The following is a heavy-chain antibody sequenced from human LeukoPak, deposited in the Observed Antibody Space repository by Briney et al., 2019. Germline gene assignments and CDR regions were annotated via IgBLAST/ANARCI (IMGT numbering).Heavy chain of an antibody. CDR2: LKSKTDGGTT. V-gene: IGHV3-15*01. J-gene: IGHJ4*02. CDR1: GFTFSNAW. Sequence: GGSLRLSCAASGFTFSNAWMSWVRQAPGKGLEWVGRLKSKTDGGTTDYAAPVKGRFTISRDDSKNTLYLQMNSLKTEDTAVYYRTTDGDYGSGSPDYWGQGTLVTVSS. CDR3: TTDGDYGSGSPDY. D-gene: IGHD3-10*01.